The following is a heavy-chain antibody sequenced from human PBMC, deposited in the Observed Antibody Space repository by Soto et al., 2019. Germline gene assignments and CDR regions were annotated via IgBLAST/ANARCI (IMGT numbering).Heavy chain of an antibody. CDR2: ISYDGSNK. J-gene: IGHJ4*02. CDR1: GFTFSSYA. V-gene: IGHV3-30-3*01. Sequence: GGSLRLSCAASGFTFSSYAMHWVRQAPGKGLEWVAVISYDGSNKYYADSVKGRFTISRDNSKNTLYLQMNSLRAEGTAVYYCYIVATIDYWGQGTLVTVSS. CDR3: YIVATIDY. D-gene: IGHD5-12*01.